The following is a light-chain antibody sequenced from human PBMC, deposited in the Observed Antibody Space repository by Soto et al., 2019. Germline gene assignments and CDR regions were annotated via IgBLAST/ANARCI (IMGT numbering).Light chain of an antibody. CDR2: GAS. J-gene: IGKJ4*01. Sequence: EIALTQSPGTLSLSPGERATLSCRASQSVSSTYLAWYQLKPGQAPRLLIYGASSRATGIPHRFSGSGSGTDFTLTISRLEPEDFAVYYCQQYGSSPPLTFGGGTKGEI. V-gene: IGKV3-20*01. CDR3: QQYGSSPPLT. CDR1: QSVSSTY.